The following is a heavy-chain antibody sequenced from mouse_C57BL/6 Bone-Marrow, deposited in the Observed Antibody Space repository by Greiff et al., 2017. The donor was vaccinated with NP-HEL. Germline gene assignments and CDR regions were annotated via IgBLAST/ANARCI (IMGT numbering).Heavy chain of an antibody. J-gene: IGHJ2*01. D-gene: IGHD1-1*01. CDR3: ARERDYYGSSYYFDY. CDR2: INPYNGGT. V-gene: IGHV1-19*01. Sequence: EVQLQQSGPVLVKPGASVKMSCKASGYTFTDYYMNWVKQSHGKSLEWIGVINPYNGGTSYNQKFKGKATLTVDKSSSTAYMELNSLTSEDSAVYYCARERDYYGSSYYFDYWGQGTTLTVSS. CDR1: GYTFTDYY.